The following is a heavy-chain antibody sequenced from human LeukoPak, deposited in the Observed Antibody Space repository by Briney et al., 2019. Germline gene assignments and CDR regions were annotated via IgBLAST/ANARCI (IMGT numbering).Heavy chain of an antibody. V-gene: IGHV3-11*04. CDR1: GFTFEDYA. D-gene: IGHD6-19*01. CDR2: ISSSGSTI. J-gene: IGHJ5*02. CDR3: ARDSETVTSTSSWFDP. Sequence: PGGSLRLSCVAFGFTFEDYAIHWVRQAPGKGLEWVSYISSSGSTIYYADSVKGRFTISRDNAKNSLYLQMNSLRAEDTAVYYCARDSETVTSTSSWFDPWGQGTLVTVSS.